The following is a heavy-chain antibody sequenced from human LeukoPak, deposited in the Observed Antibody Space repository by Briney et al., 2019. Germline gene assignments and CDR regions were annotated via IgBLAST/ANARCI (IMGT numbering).Heavy chain of an antibody. D-gene: IGHD5-18*01. Sequence: SETLSLTCTVSGGSISSYYWSWIRQPPGKGLEWIGYIYYSGSTNYNPSLKSRVTISVDTSKNQFSLKLSSVTAADTAVYYCAGGSGYSYGYYFDYWGQGTLVTVSS. J-gene: IGHJ4*02. CDR2: IYYSGST. CDR1: GGSISSYY. V-gene: IGHV4-59*01. CDR3: AGGSGYSYGYYFDY.